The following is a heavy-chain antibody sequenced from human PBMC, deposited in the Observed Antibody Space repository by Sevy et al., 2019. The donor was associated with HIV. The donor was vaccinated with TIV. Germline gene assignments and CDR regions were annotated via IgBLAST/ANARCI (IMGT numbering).Heavy chain of an antibody. Sequence: GGSLRLSCAASGFTFSSFWMTWVRQAPVKGLEWVANINQDGSEIHYVDSVKGRFSISRDNAKNSLNLQMNSLRAEDTAVYYCARALYAYSSYWGQGTLVTVSS. D-gene: IGHD4-4*01. J-gene: IGHJ4*02. CDR2: INQDGSEI. CDR3: ARALYAYSSY. CDR1: GFTFSSFW. V-gene: IGHV3-7*01.